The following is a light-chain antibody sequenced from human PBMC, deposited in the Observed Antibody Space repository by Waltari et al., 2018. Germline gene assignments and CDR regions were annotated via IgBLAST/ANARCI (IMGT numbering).Light chain of an antibody. CDR3: ETWDSDSSV. Sequence: QPVLTQSSSASASLGSSVKLTCTLSSGHSTYIIAWHQQQPGKAPRFLMKIEHSGSNLKVTGVFDRFSGSSSGAARYLTISNFQSEDEADYYCETWDSDSSVFGGGTKLTVL. J-gene: IGLJ3*02. V-gene: IGLV4-60*03. CDR2: IEHSGSN. CDR1: SGHSTYI.